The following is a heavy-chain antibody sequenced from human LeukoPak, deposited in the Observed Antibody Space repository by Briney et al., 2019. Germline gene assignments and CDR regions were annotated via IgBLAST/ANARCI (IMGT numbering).Heavy chain of an antibody. J-gene: IGHJ3*02. CDR1: GGTFSSYA. Sequence: SVKVSCKASGGTFSSYAISWVRQAPGQGLEWMGGIIPIFGTANHAQKFQGRVTITADESTSTAYMELSSLRSEDTAVYYCARALGLEDAFDIWGQGTMVTVSS. V-gene: IGHV1-69*13. CDR3: ARALGLEDAFDI. CDR2: IIPIFGTA.